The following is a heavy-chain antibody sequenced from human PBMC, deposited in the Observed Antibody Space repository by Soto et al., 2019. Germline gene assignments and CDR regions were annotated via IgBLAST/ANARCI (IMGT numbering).Heavy chain of an antibody. CDR3: ARLSYYYDSSGYRPYYFDY. V-gene: IGHV4-30-4*01. CDR1: GGSISSGDCY. CDR2: IYYSGST. J-gene: IGHJ4*02. D-gene: IGHD3-22*01. Sequence: SETLSLTCTVSGGSISSGDCYWSWIRQPPGKGLEWIGYIYYSGSTYYNPSLKSRVTISVDTSKNQFSLKLSSVTAADTAVYYCARLSYYYDSSGYRPYYFDYWGQGTLVTVSS.